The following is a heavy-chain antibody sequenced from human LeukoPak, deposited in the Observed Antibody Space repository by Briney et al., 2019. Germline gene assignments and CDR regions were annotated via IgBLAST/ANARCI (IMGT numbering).Heavy chain of an antibody. CDR3: AREVPIVRGLRWDY. Sequence: SETLSLTCNVSGGSITDYYWSWIRQPAGKGPEWIGHIYKSGSTDYNPSLKSRVTMSIDTYKSQFSLNLSSVTAADTAVYYCAREVPIVRGLRWDYWGQGTLVTVSS. CDR1: GGSITDYY. V-gene: IGHV4-4*07. D-gene: IGHD3-10*01. J-gene: IGHJ4*02. CDR2: IYKSGST.